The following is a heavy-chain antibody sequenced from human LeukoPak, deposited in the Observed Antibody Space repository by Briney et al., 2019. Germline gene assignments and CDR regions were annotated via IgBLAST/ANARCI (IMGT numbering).Heavy chain of an antibody. CDR3: ARDDFDYDILTGYPYYFDY. J-gene: IGHJ4*02. CDR1: GFTFTSYY. CDR2: INPSGGRT. Sequence: GASVKVSCKASGFTFTSYYMHWVRQAPGQGLEWMGIINPSGGRTSYAQKFQGRVTMTRDMSTSTVYMELSSLRSEDTAVYYCARDDFDYDILTGYPYYFDYWGQGTLVTVSS. D-gene: IGHD3-9*01. V-gene: IGHV1-46*01.